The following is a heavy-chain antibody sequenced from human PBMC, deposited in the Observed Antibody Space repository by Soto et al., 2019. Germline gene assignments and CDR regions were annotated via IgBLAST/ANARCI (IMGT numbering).Heavy chain of an antibody. D-gene: IGHD6-13*01. CDR1: VGSVSSGGYY. J-gene: IGHJ4*02. CDR3: ARSKDSSSWYPYLDY. V-gene: IGHV4-31*03. CDR2: IYYSGST. Sequence: TLSLTCTVSVGSVSSGGYYWSWILQHPGKGLEWIGYIYYSGSTYYNPSLKSRVTISVDTSKNQFSLKLSSVTAADTAVYYCARSKDSSSWYPYLDYWGQGTLVTVSS.